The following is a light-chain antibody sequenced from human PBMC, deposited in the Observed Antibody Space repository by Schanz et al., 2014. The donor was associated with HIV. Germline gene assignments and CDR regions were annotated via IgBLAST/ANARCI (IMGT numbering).Light chain of an antibody. V-gene: IGKV3-20*01. CDR1: QSVSNRY. Sequence: EIVLTQSPGTLSLSPGERVTLSCRASQSVSNRYLAWYQQRPGQAPRLLIYGASSRATGIPDRFSGSGSGTDFTLTISRLEPEDSAVYYCQQYVTSTRITFGGGTKVEIK. J-gene: IGKJ4*01. CDR2: GAS. CDR3: QQYVTSTRIT.